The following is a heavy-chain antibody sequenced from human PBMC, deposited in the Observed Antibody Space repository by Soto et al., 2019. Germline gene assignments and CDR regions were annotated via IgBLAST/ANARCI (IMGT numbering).Heavy chain of an antibody. J-gene: IGHJ4*02. Sequence: EVRLVESGGGLVQPGGSLRLSCAASGFTFNSYSMNWVRQAPGKGLEWVSYISSSSSTMYFADSVKGRFTISRDNAKNSLYLQMNSLRAEDTAVYYCAREGSSSTWYPLDYWGQGTLVTVSS. CDR1: GFTFNSYS. CDR2: ISSSSSTM. D-gene: IGHD6-13*01. CDR3: AREGSSSTWYPLDY. V-gene: IGHV3-48*01.